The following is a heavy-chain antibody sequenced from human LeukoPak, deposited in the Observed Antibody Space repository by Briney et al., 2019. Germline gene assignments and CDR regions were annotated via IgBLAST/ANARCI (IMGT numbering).Heavy chain of an antibody. CDR2: INPNSGGT. Sequence: GASVKVSCKASGYTFTGYYMHWVRQAPGQGLEWMGWINPNSGGTNYAQKFQGRVTMTRDTSISTAYMELSRLRSVDTAVYYCGRGDILTGYYQPPYYYYYGMDVWGQGTTVTVSS. D-gene: IGHD3-9*01. V-gene: IGHV1-2*02. CDR3: GRGDILTGYYQPPYYYYYGMDV. CDR1: GYTFTGYY. J-gene: IGHJ6*02.